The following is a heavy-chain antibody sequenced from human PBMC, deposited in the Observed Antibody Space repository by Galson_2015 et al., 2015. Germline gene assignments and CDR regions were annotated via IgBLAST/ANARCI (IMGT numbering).Heavy chain of an antibody. CDR1: GFTFSSYA. CDR2: ISYDGSNN. J-gene: IGHJ5*01. Sequence: SLRLSCAASGFTFSSYAMHWVRQAPGKGLEWVAVISYDGSNNYYADSVKGRFTISRANPKNTLYLQMNSLRAEDTAVYYCTKSPDYGDGAWNWFDSWSQGTLVTVSS. CDR3: TKSPDYGDGAWNWFDS. V-gene: IGHV3-30-3*01. D-gene: IGHD4-17*01.